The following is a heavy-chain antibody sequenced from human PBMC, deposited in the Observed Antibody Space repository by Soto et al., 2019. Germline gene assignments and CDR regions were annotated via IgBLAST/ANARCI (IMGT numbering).Heavy chain of an antibody. Sequence: QVQLVESGGGVVQPGKSLRLSCAASGFTFSTYGIHWVRQAPGKGLEWVALISYDGGSKYYGDSVKGRFIISRDNSHNPVSLHMNRLRADDTAVYFCAKEQLAMTVVVADYFDSWGQGTLVTVSS. V-gene: IGHV3-30*18. CDR2: ISYDGGSK. J-gene: IGHJ4*02. CDR3: AKEQLAMTVVVADYFDS. CDR1: GFTFSTYG. D-gene: IGHD3-22*01.